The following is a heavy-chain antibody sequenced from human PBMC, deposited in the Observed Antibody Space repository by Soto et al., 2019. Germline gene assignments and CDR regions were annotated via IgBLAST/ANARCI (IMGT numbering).Heavy chain of an antibody. Sequence: QVQLQQSGPGLVKPSQTLSLTCAISGDSVSSNDATWDWIRQSPSRGLEWLGRTYYRSRWQTDYATSLKSRISITPDTSTNQVSLQLNSGTPDDTAVYYCARLIGNSWLDSWGQGTLVTVSS. CDR2: TYYRSRWQT. CDR3: ARLIGNSWLDS. D-gene: IGHD3-16*01. CDR1: GDSVSSNDAT. V-gene: IGHV6-1*01. J-gene: IGHJ5*01.